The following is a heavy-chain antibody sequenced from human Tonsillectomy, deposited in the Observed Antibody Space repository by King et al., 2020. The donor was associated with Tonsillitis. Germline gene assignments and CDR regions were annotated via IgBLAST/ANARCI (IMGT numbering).Heavy chain of an antibody. Sequence: VQLVQSGAEVKKPGSSVKVSCKASGGTLSNYGLTWVRQAPGQGLEWMGGIIPLFGTAKFAQKFQGRVSITADESTSTAYIELSSLRSDDTAVYYCARVSLNFASGNSAYYYMDVWGKGTTVTVSS. J-gene: IGHJ6*03. D-gene: IGHD3-10*01. CDR1: GGTLSNYG. V-gene: IGHV1-69*01. CDR3: ARVSLNFASGNSAYYYMDV. CDR2: IIPLFGTA.